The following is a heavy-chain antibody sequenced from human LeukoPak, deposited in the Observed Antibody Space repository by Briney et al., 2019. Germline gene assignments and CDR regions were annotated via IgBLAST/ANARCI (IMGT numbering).Heavy chain of an antibody. D-gene: IGHD3-10*01. V-gene: IGHV4-34*01. J-gene: IGHJ6*02. CDR1: GGSFSGYY. Sequence: KPSETLSLTCAVYGGSFSGYYWSWIRQPPGKGLEWIGEINHSGSTNYNPSLKSRVTISVDTSKNQFSLKLSSVTAADTAVYYCARGFRYYYGSGIHYYYGMDVWGQGTTVTVSS. CDR3: ARGFRYYYGSGIHYYYGMDV. CDR2: INHSGST.